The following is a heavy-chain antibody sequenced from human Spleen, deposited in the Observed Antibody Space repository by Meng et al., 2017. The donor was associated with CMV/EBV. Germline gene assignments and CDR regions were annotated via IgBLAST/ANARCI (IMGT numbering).Heavy chain of an antibody. CDR3: AKPHQRLVLGNVDY. CDR1: GFIFNTYN. J-gene: IGHJ4*02. CDR2: ISSSSSYI. Sequence: GGSLRLSCAASGFIFNTYNMMWVRQPPGKGLEWVSSISSSSSYIYYAASLEGRFTISRDNAKNSLILQMDSLRVEDTAVYYCAKPHQRLVLGNVDYWGQGTLVTVSS. D-gene: IGHD6-13*01. V-gene: IGHV3-21*06.